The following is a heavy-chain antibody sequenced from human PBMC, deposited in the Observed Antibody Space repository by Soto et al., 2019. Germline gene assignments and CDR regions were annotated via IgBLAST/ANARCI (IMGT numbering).Heavy chain of an antibody. CDR1: GGTFSSYA. D-gene: IGHD3-3*01. J-gene: IGHJ6*02. CDR2: IIPIFGTA. Sequence: SVKVSCKASGGTFSSYAISWVRQAPGQGLEWMGGIIPIFGTANYAQKFQGRVTITADESTSTAYMELSSLRSEDTAVYYCARGRITIFGVVITYYYGMDVWGQGTTVTVSS. CDR3: ARGRITIFGVVITYYYGMDV. V-gene: IGHV1-69*13.